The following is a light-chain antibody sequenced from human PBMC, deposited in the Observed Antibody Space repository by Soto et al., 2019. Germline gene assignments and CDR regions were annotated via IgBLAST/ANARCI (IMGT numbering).Light chain of an antibody. CDR2: EDT. CDR3: CSYAGTTTVVV. V-gene: IGLV2-23*02. Sequence: QSVLTQPASVSGSLGQSITISCTGTSNDVGSYNPVSWYQQSPGKAPKLMIYEDTQRPSGLSNRFSGSKSGNTASLTISGLQAEDEADYYCCSYAGTTTVVVFGGGTKVTVL. J-gene: IGLJ2*01. CDR1: SNDVGSYNP.